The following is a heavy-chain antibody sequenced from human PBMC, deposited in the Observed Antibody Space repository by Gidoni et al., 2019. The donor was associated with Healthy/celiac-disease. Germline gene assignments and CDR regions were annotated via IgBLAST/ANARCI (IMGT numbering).Heavy chain of an antibody. Sequence: EVQLVYSGGGLVQPGGSLRLSCAASGFLFSNAGMSWARHAAVKGLEWVGRIKSKTDGGTTDYAAPVKGRFTISRDDSKNTLYLQMNSLKTEDTAVYYCTTGFPGAVDYWGQGTLVTVSS. CDR3: TTGFPGAVDY. CDR2: IKSKTDGGTT. V-gene: IGHV3-15*01. CDR1: GFLFSNAG. D-gene: IGHD3-10*01. J-gene: IGHJ4*02.